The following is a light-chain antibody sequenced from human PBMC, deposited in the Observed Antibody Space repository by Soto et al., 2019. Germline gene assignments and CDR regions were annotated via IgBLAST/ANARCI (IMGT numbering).Light chain of an antibody. Sequence: EIVLTQSAGSLSLSPGERATLSCRASQSVVSNYFAWFQQKPGQAPRLLIYGISSRATGIPDRFSGSGSGTDFSLTISRLEPEDFAVYYCHQYGSVPRTFGQGTKLEIK. CDR2: GIS. J-gene: IGKJ2*01. CDR3: HQYGSVPRT. CDR1: QSVVSNY. V-gene: IGKV3-20*01.